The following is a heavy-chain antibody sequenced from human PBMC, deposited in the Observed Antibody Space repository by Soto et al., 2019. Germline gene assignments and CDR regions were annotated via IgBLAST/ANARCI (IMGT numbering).Heavy chain of an antibody. CDR1: SGSISSSNW. J-gene: IGHJ3*02. CDR3: ARPMVRGVMGHAFDI. CDR2: IYHSGST. D-gene: IGHD3-10*01. Sequence: SETLSLTCAVSSGSISSSNWWSWVRQPPGKGLEWIGEIYHSGSTNYNPSLKSRVTISVDKSKNQFSLKLSSVTAADTAVYYCARPMVRGVMGHAFDIWGQGTMVTVSS. V-gene: IGHV4-4*02.